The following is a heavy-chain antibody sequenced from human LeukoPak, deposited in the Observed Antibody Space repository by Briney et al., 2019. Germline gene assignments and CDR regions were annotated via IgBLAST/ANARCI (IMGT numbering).Heavy chain of an antibody. CDR3: AKTLIGWYYHLPDY. CDR1: GFTYSNSW. V-gene: IGHV3-74*01. CDR2: LKSDGTT. Sequence: GGSLRLSCAASGFTYSNSWMHWLRQTPGKGLVWVSCLKSDGTTTYADSVKGRFTISRDSAKNTLYLQMNSLRAEDTAVYYCAKTLIGWYYHLPDYWGQGTLVTVSS. J-gene: IGHJ4*02. D-gene: IGHD2-15*01.